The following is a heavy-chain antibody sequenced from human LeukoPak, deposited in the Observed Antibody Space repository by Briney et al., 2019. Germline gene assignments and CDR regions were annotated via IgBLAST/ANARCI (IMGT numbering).Heavy chain of an antibody. D-gene: IGHD6-19*01. Sequence: ASVKVSCKASGYTFSGYFMHWVRQAPGQGLEWMGWINPNSGGTNYAQKFQGGVTMTRDTSISTAYMELSRLRSDDTAVYYCARAGMYSSGAHHWGQGTLVTVSS. CDR1: GYTFSGYF. CDR3: ARAGMYSSGAHH. V-gene: IGHV1-2*02. CDR2: INPNSGGT. J-gene: IGHJ5*02.